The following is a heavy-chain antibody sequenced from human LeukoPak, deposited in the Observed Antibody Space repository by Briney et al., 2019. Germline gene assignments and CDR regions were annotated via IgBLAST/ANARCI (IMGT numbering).Heavy chain of an antibody. Sequence: PGGSLRLSCAASGFTFSSYGMHWVRQAPGKGLEWVAVIWYDGSNKYYADSVKGRLTISRDNSKNTLYLQMNSLRAEDTAVYYCASIASLQNGYNLADFDCWGQGTLVTVSS. CDR2: IWYDGSNK. CDR3: ASIASLQNGYNLADFDC. CDR1: GFTFSSYG. J-gene: IGHJ4*02. D-gene: IGHD5-24*01. V-gene: IGHV3-33*08.